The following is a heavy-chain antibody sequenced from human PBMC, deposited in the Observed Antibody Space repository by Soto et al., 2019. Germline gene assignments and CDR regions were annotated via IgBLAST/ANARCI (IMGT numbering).Heavy chain of an antibody. CDR1: GFTFSSYA. CDR2: ISGSGGST. V-gene: IGHV3-23*01. D-gene: IGHD3-3*01. J-gene: IGHJ6*02. Sequence: GGSLRLSCAASGFTFSSYAMSWVRQAPGKGLEWVSAISGSGGSTYYADSVKGRFTISRDNSKNTLYLQMNSLKTEDTAVYYCTTDPLGTIFGVVIMRDGWGQGITVTVAS. CDR3: TTDPLGTIFGVVIMRDG.